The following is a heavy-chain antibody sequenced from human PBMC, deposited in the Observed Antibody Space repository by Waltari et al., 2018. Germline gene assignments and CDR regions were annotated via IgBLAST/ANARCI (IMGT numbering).Heavy chain of an antibody. Sequence: QVQRGQSGAEVKKPGASVKVACKVSGNTITELSMHWLTEAPGNGLEGMGGFDPEDGETIYAQKFQGRVTMTEDTSTDTAYMELSSLRSEDTAVYYCATAPRFLGVTTCFDYWGQGTLVTVSS. CDR2: FDPEDGET. J-gene: IGHJ4*02. CDR3: ATAPRFLGVTTCFDY. V-gene: IGHV1-24*01. CDR1: GNTITELS. D-gene: IGHD4-17*01.